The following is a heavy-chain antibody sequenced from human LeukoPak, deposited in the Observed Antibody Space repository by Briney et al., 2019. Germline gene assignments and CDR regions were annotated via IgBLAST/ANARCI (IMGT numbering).Heavy chain of an antibody. D-gene: IGHD4-17*01. CDR3: VNGDYREY. V-gene: IGHV3-66*01. J-gene: IGHJ4*02. CDR2: IYIGGTT. Sequence: GGSLRLSCVDSGFNFSGNYMTWVRQAPGKGLEWVSAIYIGGTTYYADSVKGRFTISRDNPKSTLYLQMHSLRADDTAVYYCVNGDYREYWGQGTLVTVSS. CDR1: GFNFSGNY.